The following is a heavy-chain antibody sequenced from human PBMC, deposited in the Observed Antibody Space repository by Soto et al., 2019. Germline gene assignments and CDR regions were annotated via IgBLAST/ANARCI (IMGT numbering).Heavy chain of an antibody. J-gene: IGHJ4*02. D-gene: IGHD1-1*01. V-gene: IGHV1-2*02. CDR3: ARTTWNLGSDLGY. CDR1: GYTFTGYY. CDR2: INPNSGGT. Sequence: QVQLVQSGAEVKKPGASVKVSCKASGYTFTGYYMHWVRQAPGQGLEWMGWINPNSGGTNYAQKFQGRVTRTRDTSISKAYMELSSLRSDDTAVYYCARTTWNLGSDLGYWGQGTLVTVSS.